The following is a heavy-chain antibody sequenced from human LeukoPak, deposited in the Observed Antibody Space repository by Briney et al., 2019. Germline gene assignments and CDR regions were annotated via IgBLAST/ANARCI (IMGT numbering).Heavy chain of an antibody. J-gene: IGHJ5*02. CDR2: IYYSGST. CDR3: ARHEAYNWFDP. V-gene: IGHV4-39*01. CDR1: GGSISSSSYY. Sequence: SETLSLTCTVSGGSISSSSYYWGWIRQPPGKGLEWIGSIYYSGSTYYNPSLQSRVTISVDTSKNQFSLKLRSVTAADTAVYYRARHEAYNWFDPWGQGTLVTVSS.